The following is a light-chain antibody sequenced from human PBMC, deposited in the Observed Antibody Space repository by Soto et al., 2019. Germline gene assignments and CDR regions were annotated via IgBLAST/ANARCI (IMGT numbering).Light chain of an antibody. Sequence: EIVLTQSPGTLSLSPGERATLSCRASQSVSSSYLAWYQQTPGQAPRLLIYGASSRATGIPDRFSGSVSGTDFTLTISRLEPEDFAVYYCQQYGSSLFTFGPGTKVDIK. CDR1: QSVSSSY. V-gene: IGKV3-20*01. CDR2: GAS. CDR3: QQYGSSLFT. J-gene: IGKJ3*01.